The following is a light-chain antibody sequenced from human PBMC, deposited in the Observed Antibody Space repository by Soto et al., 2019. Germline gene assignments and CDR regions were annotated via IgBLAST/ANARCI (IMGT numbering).Light chain of an antibody. CDR3: QQLNSAPFT. Sequence: AIRMTQSPSSFSASTGDRVTITCRASQGISSYLAWYRQKPGKAPRLLIYDASTLQSGVPSRFGGSGSGTDFTLTISSLQPEDFATYYCQQLNSAPFTFGGGTKVDIK. J-gene: IGKJ4*01. CDR2: DAS. V-gene: IGKV1-8*01. CDR1: QGISSY.